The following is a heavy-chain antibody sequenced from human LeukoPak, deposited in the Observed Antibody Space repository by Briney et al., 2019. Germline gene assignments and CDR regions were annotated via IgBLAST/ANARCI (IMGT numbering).Heavy chain of an antibody. V-gene: IGHV3-48*01. D-gene: IGHD1-26*01. J-gene: IGHJ4*02. CDR3: ARDRGYFDY. CDR2: ISSSSSTI. Sequence: SGGSLRLSCAASGFTFSSYSMNWVRQAPGKGLEWVSYISSSSSTIYYADSVKGRFTISRDNAKNSLYLQMNSLRAEDTAVYYCARDRGYFDYWGQGTLVTVSS. CDR1: GFTFSSYS.